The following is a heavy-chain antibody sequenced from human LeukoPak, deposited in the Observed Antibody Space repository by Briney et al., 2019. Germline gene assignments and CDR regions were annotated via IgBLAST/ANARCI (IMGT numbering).Heavy chain of an antibody. J-gene: IGHJ4*02. D-gene: IGHD4-11*01. V-gene: IGHV3-21*01. CDR1: GFTFSSYS. CDR2: ISSSSSYI. Sequence: KTGGSLRLYCAASGFTFSSYSMNWVRQAPGKGLEWVSSISSSSSYIYYADSVKGRFTISRDNAKNSLYLQMNSLGAEDTAVYYCARYGISMTTVTGLDYWGQGTLVTVSS. CDR3: ARYGISMTTVTGLDY.